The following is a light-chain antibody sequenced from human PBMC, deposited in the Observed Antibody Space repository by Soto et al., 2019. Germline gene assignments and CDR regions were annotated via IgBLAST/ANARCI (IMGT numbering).Light chain of an antibody. CDR3: QQYGRFLT. CDR1: QSIDTA. V-gene: IGKV1-5*03. Sequence: DIQMTQSPSTLSASVGDRLTITCRASQSIDTALAWYQQKPGKAPNLLIYRASNLESGVPSRFSGSGSGTEFTLSISSLQPDDFATYYCQQYGRFLTFGQGTKLEIK. J-gene: IGKJ2*01. CDR2: RAS.